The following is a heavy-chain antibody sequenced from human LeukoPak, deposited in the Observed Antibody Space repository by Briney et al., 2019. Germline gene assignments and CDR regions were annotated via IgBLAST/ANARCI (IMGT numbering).Heavy chain of an antibody. J-gene: IGHJ4*02. CDR1: GGSISSGGYY. V-gene: IGHV4-31*03. CDR2: IYYSGST. Sequence: PSQTLSLTCTVSGGSISSGGYYWSWIRQHPGKGLEWIGYIYYSGSTHYNPSLKSRVTISVDTSKNQFSLKLSSVTAADTAVYYCARWALERIHFDYWGQGTLVTVSS. D-gene: IGHD1-1*01. CDR3: ARWALERIHFDY.